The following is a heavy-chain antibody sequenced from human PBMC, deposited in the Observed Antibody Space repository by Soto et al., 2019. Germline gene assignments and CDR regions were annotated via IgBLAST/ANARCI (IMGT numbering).Heavy chain of an antibody. CDR1: GIVFSDY. D-gene: IGHD3-10*01. CDR3: ARLPFLRGWLAP. J-gene: IGHJ5*02. CDR2: ISGSGRTI. Sequence: GGSLRLSCAASGIVFSDYMSWVRQAPGKGLEWLSYISGSGRTIYSADSVKGRFTISRDNATNSLYLQMNNVRTEDTAVYYCARLPFLRGWLAPGGQETLVTVSS. V-gene: IGHV3-11*01.